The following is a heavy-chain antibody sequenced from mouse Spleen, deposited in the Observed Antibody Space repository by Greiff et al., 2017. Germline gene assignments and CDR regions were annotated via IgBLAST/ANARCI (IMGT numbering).Heavy chain of an antibody. D-gene: IGHD1-1*01. V-gene: IGHV1-12*01. CDR1: GYTFTSYN. J-gene: IGHJ4*01. CDR2: IYPGNGDT. Sequence: QVQLQQSGAELVRPGASVKMSCKASGYTFTSYNMHWVKQTPRQGLEWIGAIYPGNGDTSYNQKFKDKATLTVAKSSSTAYMQLSSLTSEDSAVYFCARGRDYDGSYGGVDYWGQGTSVTVSS. CDR3: ARGRDYDGSYGGVDY.